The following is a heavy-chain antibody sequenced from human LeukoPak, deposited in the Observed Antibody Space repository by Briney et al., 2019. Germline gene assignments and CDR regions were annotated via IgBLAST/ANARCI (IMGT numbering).Heavy chain of an antibody. D-gene: IGHD3-22*01. CDR2: INPSGGST. V-gene: IGHV1-46*01. CDR3: ARDDSSGYYGHPYAFDI. CDR1: GYTFTSYF. Sequence: ASVKVSCKTSGYTFTSYFIHWVRQAPGQGLEWMGLINPSGGSTNYAHQFQGRVTMTRDTSTSTVYMELSSLRSEDTAVYYCARDDSSGYYGHPYAFDIWGQGTMVTVSS. J-gene: IGHJ3*02.